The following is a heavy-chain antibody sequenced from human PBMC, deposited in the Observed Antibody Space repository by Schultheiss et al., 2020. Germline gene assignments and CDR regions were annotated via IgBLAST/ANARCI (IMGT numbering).Heavy chain of an antibody. D-gene: IGHD6-25*01. CDR1: GFTFSSYW. J-gene: IGHJ4*02. Sequence: GSLRLSCAASGFTFSSYWMSWVRQAPGKGLEWIGEINHSGSTNYNPSLKSRVTISVDTSKKQFSLKLSSVTAADTAVYYCATAAYDYWGQGTLVTVSS. CDR2: INHSGST. V-gene: IGHV4-34*08. CDR3: ATAAYDY.